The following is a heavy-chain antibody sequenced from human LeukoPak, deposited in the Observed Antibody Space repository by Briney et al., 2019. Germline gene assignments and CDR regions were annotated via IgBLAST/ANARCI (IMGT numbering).Heavy chain of an antibody. J-gene: IGHJ4*02. CDR2: INPNSGGT. D-gene: IGHD2-15*01. CDR1: GYTLTGYY. Sequence: ASVKVSCKASGYTLTGYYMHWVRQAPGQGLEWMGRINPNSGGTNYAQKFQGRVTMTRDTSISTAYMELSRLRSDDTAVYYCARHTRRGYCSGGSCYAWFDYWGQGTLVTVSS. V-gene: IGHV1-2*06. CDR3: ARHTRRGYCSGGSCYAWFDY.